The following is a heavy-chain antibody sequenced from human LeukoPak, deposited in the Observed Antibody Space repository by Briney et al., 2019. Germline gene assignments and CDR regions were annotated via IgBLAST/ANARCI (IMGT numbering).Heavy chain of an antibody. Sequence: GGSLRLSCAASGFTFSSYWMSWVRQAPGKGLEWVANIKQDGSEKYYVDSVKGRFTISRDNAKNSLYLQMNSLRAEDTAVYYCARDVIVVVPAAIGDGMDVWGQGTTVTVSS. D-gene: IGHD2-2*01. J-gene: IGHJ6*02. V-gene: IGHV3-7*01. CDR1: GFTFSSYW. CDR3: ARDVIVVVPAAIGDGMDV. CDR2: IKQDGSEK.